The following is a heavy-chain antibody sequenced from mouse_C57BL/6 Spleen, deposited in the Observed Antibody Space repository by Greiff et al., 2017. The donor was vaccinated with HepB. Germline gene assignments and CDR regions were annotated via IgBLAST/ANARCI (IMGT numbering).Heavy chain of an antibody. CDR2: IHPSDSDT. Sequence: QVQLQQSGAELVKPGASVKVSCKASGYTFTSYWMHWVKQRPGQGLEWIGRIHPSDSDTNYNQKFKGKATLTVDKSSSTAYMQLSSLTSEDSAVYYCALVITTVVAHFDYWGQGTTLTVSS. D-gene: IGHD1-1*01. CDR3: ALVITTVVAHFDY. V-gene: IGHV1-74*01. CDR1: GYTFTSYW. J-gene: IGHJ2*01.